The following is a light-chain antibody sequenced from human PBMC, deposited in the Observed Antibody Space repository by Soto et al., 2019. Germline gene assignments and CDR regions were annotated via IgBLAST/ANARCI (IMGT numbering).Light chain of an antibody. Sequence: EIVLTQSPGTLSLSPGERATLSCRAIQSVSSSYLAWYQQKPGQAPRLLIYGGSSRATGIPVRFSGSGSETEFTLTISSLQSEDSAVYYCQQYNNWPLITFGQGTRLEIK. CDR1: QSVSSSY. V-gene: IGKV3-20*01. CDR2: GGS. J-gene: IGKJ5*01. CDR3: QQYNNWPLIT.